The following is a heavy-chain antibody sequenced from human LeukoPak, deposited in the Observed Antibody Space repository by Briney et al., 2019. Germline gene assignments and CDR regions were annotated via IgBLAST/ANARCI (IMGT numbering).Heavy chain of an antibody. CDR1: GGSISSYY. CDR3: ARDSQGDYDFWSGLFNNWFDP. CDR2: IYTSGST. V-gene: IGHV4-4*07. J-gene: IGHJ5*02. D-gene: IGHD3-3*01. Sequence: SETLPLTCTVSGGSISSYYWSWIRQPAGKGLEWIGRIYTSGSTNYNPSLKSRVTMSVDTSKNQFSLKLSSVTAADTAVYYCARDSQGDYDFWSGLFNNWFDPWGQGTLVTVSS.